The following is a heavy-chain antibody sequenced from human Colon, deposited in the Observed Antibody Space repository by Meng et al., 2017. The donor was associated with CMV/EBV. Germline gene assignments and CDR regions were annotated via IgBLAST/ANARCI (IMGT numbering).Heavy chain of an antibody. V-gene: IGHV4-39*07. Sequence: GSLRLSCSVSGGSISSMSDYWGWIRQPPGKGLEWIGSIYYNGNAYYNPSLRSRVTISLDTSKKQFSLKLSSVTAADTAVYYCARAPYYYYGMDVWGQGTTVTVSS. CDR3: ARAPYYYYGMDV. CDR2: IYYNGNA. CDR1: GGSISSMSDY. J-gene: IGHJ6*02.